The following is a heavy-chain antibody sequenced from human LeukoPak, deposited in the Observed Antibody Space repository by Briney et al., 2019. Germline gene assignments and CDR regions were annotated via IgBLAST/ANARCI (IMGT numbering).Heavy chain of an antibody. J-gene: IGHJ4*02. CDR3: ARGPPYDSSGYHPDY. CDR1: GFTFSDYY. CDR2: ISSSGSTI. V-gene: IGHV3-11*04. Sequence: GGSLRLSCAASGFTFSDYYMSWIRQAPGKGLEWVSYISSSGSTIYYADSEKGRFTISRDNAKNSLYLQMNSLRAEDTAVYYCARGPPYDSSGYHPDYWGQGTLVTVSS. D-gene: IGHD3-22*01.